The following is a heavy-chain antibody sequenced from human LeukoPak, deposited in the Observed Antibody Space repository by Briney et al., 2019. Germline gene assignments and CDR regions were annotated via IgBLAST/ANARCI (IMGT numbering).Heavy chain of an antibody. V-gene: IGHV1-2*02. Sequence: ASVKVSCKASGYTFTGYYMHWVRQAPGQGLEWMGWINPNSGATNYAQKFRGRVTMTRDTSISTASVELSSLKPDDTAVYYCARAKIYCSGGSCYPYYFDYWGQGTLVTVSS. CDR2: INPNSGAT. CDR1: GYTFTGYY. J-gene: IGHJ4*02. D-gene: IGHD2-15*01. CDR3: ARAKIYCSGGSCYPYYFDY.